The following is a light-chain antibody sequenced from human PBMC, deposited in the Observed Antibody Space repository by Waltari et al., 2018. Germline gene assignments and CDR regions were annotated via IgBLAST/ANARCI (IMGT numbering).Light chain of an antibody. Sequence: AIRITQSPSSLSASTGDRVTITCRASQGISTYLALPQQKPGKAPKILIYADSTLQSGVPSRFSGSGSWTDFTLTISCLQSEDFATYYCQQYYSHPRTFGQGTKVEI. CDR3: QQYYSHPRT. V-gene: IGKV1-8*01. CDR1: QGISTY. J-gene: IGKJ1*01. CDR2: ADS.